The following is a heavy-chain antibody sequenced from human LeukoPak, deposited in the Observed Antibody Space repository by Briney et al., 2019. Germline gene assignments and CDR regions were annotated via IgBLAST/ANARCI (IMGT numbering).Heavy chain of an antibody. V-gene: IGHV1-46*01. J-gene: IGHJ5*02. CDR1: GYTFTSYY. D-gene: IGHD3-22*01. CDR2: INPSGGST. Sequence: ASVKVSCKASGYTFTSYYMHWVRQAPGQGLEWMGIINPSGGSTSYAQKFQGRVTMTRDTSTSTVYMELSSLRSEDTAVYYCARDGAYYYDSSGYYNWFDPWGQGTQVTVSS. CDR3: ARDGAYYYDSSGYYNWFDP.